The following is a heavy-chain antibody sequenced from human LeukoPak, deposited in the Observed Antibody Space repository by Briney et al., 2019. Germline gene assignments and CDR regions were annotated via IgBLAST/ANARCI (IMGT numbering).Heavy chain of an antibody. V-gene: IGHV4-61*01. CDR3: ARQYDSSGYYFAEYYFDY. CDR1: GGSVSSGSYY. D-gene: IGHD3-22*01. Sequence: SETLSLTCTVSGGSVSSGSYYWSWIRQPPGKGLEWIGYIYYSGSTNYNPSLKSRVTISVDTSKNQFSLKLSSVTAADTAVYYCARQYDSSGYYFAEYYFDYWGQGTLVTVSS. J-gene: IGHJ4*02. CDR2: IYYSGST.